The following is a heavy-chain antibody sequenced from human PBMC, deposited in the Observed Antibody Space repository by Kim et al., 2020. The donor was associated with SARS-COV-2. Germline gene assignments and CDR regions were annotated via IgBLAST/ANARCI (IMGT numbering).Heavy chain of an antibody. CDR2: GTA. Sequence: GTANYAQKFQGRVTITADESTSTAYMELSSLRSEDTAVYYCARDPGSMDVWGQGTTVTVSS. V-gene: IGHV1-69*01. J-gene: IGHJ6*02. CDR3: ARDPGSMDV.